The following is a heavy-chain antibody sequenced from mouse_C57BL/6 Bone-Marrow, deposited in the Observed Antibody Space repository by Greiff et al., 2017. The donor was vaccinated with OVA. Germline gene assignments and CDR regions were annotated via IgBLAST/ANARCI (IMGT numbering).Heavy chain of an antibody. CDR3: ARGSNYDWYFDV. D-gene: IGHD2-5*01. CDR1: GYTFTNYW. J-gene: IGHJ1*03. Sequence: QVHVKQSGAELVRPGTSVKMSCKASGYTFTNYWIGWAKQRPGHGLEWIGDIYPGGGYTNYNEKFKGKATLTADKSSSTAYMQFSSLTSEDSAIYYCARGSNYDWYFDVWGTGTTVTVSS. V-gene: IGHV1-63*01. CDR2: IYPGGGYT.